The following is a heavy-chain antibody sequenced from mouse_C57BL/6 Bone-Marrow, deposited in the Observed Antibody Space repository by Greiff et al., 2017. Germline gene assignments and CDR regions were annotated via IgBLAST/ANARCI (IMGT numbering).Heavy chain of an antibody. CDR1: GFSLTSYG. CDR2: IWGDGST. J-gene: IGHJ2*01. Sequence: QVQLQQSGPGLVAPSQSLSITCTVSGFSLTSYGVSWVRQPPGKGLEWLGVIWGDGSTNYYSALISRLSISKDNSKSQVILKLNSLHTDDTATYYCARQGGVAAYWGQGTTLTVSS. D-gene: IGHD1-1*02. V-gene: IGHV2-3*01. CDR3: ARQGGVAAY.